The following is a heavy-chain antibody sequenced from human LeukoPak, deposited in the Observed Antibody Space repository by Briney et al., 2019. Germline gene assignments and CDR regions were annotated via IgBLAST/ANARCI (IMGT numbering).Heavy chain of an antibody. CDR2: IGTAGDT. J-gene: IGHJ4*02. CDR1: GFTFSSYD. V-gene: IGHV3-13*01. CDR3: ARQNRRDGYNGDFDY. D-gene: IGHD2-8*01. Sequence: SGGSLRLSCAASGFTFSSYDMHWVRQATAKGLEWVSAIGTAGDTYYPGSVKGRFTISRENAKNSLYLQMNSLRAGDTAVYYCARQNRRDGYNGDFDYWGQGTLVTVSS.